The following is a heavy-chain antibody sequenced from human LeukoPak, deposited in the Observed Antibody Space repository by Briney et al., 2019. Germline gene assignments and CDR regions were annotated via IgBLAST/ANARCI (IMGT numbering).Heavy chain of an antibody. V-gene: IGHV5-51*01. CDR1: GYNFPTYW. CDR3: VRLREGDYYLDF. D-gene: IGHD4-17*01. CDR2: IYPGDSDT. Sequence: GESLKISCKGSGYNFPTYWIGWVRQMPGKGLAWLGIIYPGDSDTRYNPSFQGQVTISADKSISTAYLQWSSLKASDTAMYYCVRLREGDYYLDFWGQGTLVSVSS. J-gene: IGHJ4*02.